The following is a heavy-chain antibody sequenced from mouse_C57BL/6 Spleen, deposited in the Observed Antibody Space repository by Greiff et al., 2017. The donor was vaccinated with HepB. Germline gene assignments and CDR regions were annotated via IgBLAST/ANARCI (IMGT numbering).Heavy chain of an antibody. D-gene: IGHD1-1*01. Sequence: QVQLQQPGAELVKPGASVKMSCKASGYTFTSYWITWVKQRPGKGLEWIGDIYPGSGSTNYNEKFKSKATLTVDTSSSTAYMQLSSLTSEDSAVYYCAKEKRSRYYGSSSYYFDYWGQGTTLTVSS. J-gene: IGHJ2*01. CDR2: IYPGSGST. CDR3: AKEKRSRYYGSSSYYFDY. CDR1: GYTFTSYW. V-gene: IGHV1-55*01.